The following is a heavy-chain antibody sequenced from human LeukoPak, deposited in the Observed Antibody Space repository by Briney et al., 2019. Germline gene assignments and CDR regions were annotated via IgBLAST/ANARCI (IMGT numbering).Heavy chain of an antibody. CDR1: GFTFSSYW. CDR2: IKQDGSEK. D-gene: IGHD6-19*01. Sequence: GGSLRLSCAASGFTFSSYWMSWVRQAPGKGLEWVANIKQDGSEKYYVDSVKGRFTISRDNAKNSLYLQMNSLRAEDTAVYYCARGGSPPSGWYYYYYYMDVWGKGTTVTVSS. J-gene: IGHJ6*03. V-gene: IGHV3-7*01. CDR3: ARGGSPPSGWYYYYYYMDV.